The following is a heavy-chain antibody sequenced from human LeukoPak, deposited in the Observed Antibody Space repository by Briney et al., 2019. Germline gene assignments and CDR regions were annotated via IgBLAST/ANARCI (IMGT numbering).Heavy chain of an antibody. V-gene: IGHV3-23*01. Sequence: GGSLRLSCASSGFTFSSYAMSWVRQAPGKGLEWVSTIGAGGGSTYYTDSVKGRFTISRDNSQNTMYLQMNSLRAEDTAVYYCAKAIGYYFDYWGQGTLVTVSS. J-gene: IGHJ4*02. CDR3: AKAIGYYFDY. CDR2: IGAGGGST. CDR1: GFTFSSYA.